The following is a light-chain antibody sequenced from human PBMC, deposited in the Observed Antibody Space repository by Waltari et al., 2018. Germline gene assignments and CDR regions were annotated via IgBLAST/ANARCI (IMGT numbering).Light chain of an antibody. J-gene: IGKJ1*01. CDR2: GAS. CDR3: QQYGSSLRT. V-gene: IGKV3-20*01. CDR1: QNTSGTY. Sequence: IVLTQSPGTLSLSPGESATLSCRASQNTSGTYLAWYQQKPGQAPRLLIYGASSRATDIPDRFSGSESGTDFTLTISRLEPEDFAVYYCQQYGSSLRTFGQGTKVEI.